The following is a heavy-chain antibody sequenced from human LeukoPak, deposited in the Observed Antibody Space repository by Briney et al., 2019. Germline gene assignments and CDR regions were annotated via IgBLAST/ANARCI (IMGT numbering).Heavy chain of an antibody. D-gene: IGHD6-19*01. J-gene: IGHJ6*03. V-gene: IGHV3-23*01. CDR2: ISGSGGST. Sequence: GSLRLSCAASGFTFSSYWMHWVRQAPGKGLEWVSVISGSGGSTYYADSVKGRFTISRDNSKNTLYLQMNSLRAEDTAVYYCAKTSYSSGWYYYYYMDVWGKGTTVTVSS. CDR1: GFTFSSYW. CDR3: AKTSYSSGWYYYYYMDV.